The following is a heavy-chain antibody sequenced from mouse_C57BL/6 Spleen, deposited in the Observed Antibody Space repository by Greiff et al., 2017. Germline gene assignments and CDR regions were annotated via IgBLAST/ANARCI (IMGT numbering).Heavy chain of an antibody. CDR1: GYSITSGYY. Sequence: EVQLVESGPGLVKPSQSLSLTCSVTGYSITSGYYWNWIRQFPGNKLEWMGYISYDGSNNYNPSLKNRISITRDTSTNQFFLKLNSVTTEDTATYYCARTLITTVVADAMDYWGQGTSVTVSS. V-gene: IGHV3-6*01. J-gene: IGHJ4*01. D-gene: IGHD1-1*01. CDR3: ARTLITTVVADAMDY. CDR2: ISYDGSN.